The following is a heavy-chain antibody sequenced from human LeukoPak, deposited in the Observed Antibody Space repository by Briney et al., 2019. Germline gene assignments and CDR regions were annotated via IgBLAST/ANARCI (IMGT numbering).Heavy chain of an antibody. D-gene: IGHD3-10*01. CDR3: ARDWGSGSPWDFGY. CDR1: GFTFSSYS. J-gene: IGHJ4*02. CDR2: ISSSSSYI. V-gene: IGHV3-21*01. Sequence: MPGGSLRLSCAASGFTFSSYSMNWVRQAPGKGLEWVSSISSSSSYIYYADSVKGRFTTSRDNAKNSLYLQMNSLRAEDTAVYYCARDWGSGSPWDFGYWGQGTLVTVSS.